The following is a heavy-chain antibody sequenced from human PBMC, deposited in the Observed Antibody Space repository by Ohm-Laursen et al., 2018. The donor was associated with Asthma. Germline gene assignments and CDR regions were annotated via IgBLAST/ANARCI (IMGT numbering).Heavy chain of an antibody. V-gene: IGHV1-18*04. Sequence: VASVKVSCKASGYTFTSYGISWVRQAPGQGLEWMGWISAYNGNTNYAQKLQGRVTMTTDTSTSTAYMELRSLRSDDTAVYYCARPLSGYSSLDYFDYWGQGTLVTVSS. CDR1: GYTFTSYG. J-gene: IGHJ4*02. CDR3: ARPLSGYSSLDYFDY. CDR2: ISAYNGNT. D-gene: IGHD5-18*01.